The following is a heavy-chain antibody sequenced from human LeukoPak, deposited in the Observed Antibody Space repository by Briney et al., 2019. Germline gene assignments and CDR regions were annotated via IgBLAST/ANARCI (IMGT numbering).Heavy chain of an antibody. CDR2: IFHSGST. CDR1: NGSITTNSYY. V-gene: IGHV4-39*01. D-gene: IGHD1-26*01. J-gene: IGHJ5*02. Sequence: SETLSLPCTVSNGSITTNSYYWGWIRQPPGKGLEWIGTIFHSGSTYYNPSLKSRVTITVDTSKNQFSLNLNSVTSADTAVYYCARPWGVGAPFDPWGPGTLVTVSS. CDR3: ARPWGVGAPFDP.